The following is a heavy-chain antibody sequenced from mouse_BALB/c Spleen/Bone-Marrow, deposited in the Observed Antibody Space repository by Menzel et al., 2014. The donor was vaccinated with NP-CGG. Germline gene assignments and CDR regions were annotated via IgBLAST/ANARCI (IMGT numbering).Heavy chain of an antibody. CDR2: INPGSGGT. Sequence: VQLQESGAELVRSGTSVKVSCKASGYAFTNYLIEWVKLRPGQGLEWIGVINPGSGGTNYNEKFKGKATLIADKSSSTAYMQLSSLTSDDSAVYFCARGDYRSYYFDYWGQGTTLTVSS. CDR1: GYAFTNYL. CDR3: ARGDYRSYYFDY. V-gene: IGHV1-54*01. D-gene: IGHD2-14*01. J-gene: IGHJ2*01.